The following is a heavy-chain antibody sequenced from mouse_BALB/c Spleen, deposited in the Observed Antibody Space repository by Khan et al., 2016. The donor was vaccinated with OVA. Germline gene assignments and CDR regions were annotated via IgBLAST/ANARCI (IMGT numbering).Heavy chain of an antibody. CDR2: INPHIGET. CDR3: ARIYGSDFDY. D-gene: IGHD1-1*01. J-gene: IGHJ2*01. CDR1: GYSSTGYF. Sequence: EVQLQESGPELVKPGASVKISCKASGYSSTGYFMNWVIQSHGKSLEWIGRINPHIGETFYNQKFKGKATLTVDESSSTAHMELRSLASEDSAVYYCARIYGSDFDYWGQGTTLTVSS. V-gene: IGHV1-20*02.